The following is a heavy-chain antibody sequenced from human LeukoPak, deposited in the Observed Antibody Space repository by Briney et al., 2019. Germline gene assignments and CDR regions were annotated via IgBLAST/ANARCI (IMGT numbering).Heavy chain of an antibody. V-gene: IGHV4-30-4*08. CDR2: ISYSGTP. CDR3: ARDRYGDFEDY. CDR1: GGSINTANYY. Sequence: SQTLSLTCNVSGGSINTANYYWTWIHQPPGKGLEWIGYISYSGTPYYNPSLNSRVTISLDTSKNQFSLILNSVTAADTAMYYCARDRYGDFEDYWGQGTLVTVSS. J-gene: IGHJ4*02. D-gene: IGHD4-17*01.